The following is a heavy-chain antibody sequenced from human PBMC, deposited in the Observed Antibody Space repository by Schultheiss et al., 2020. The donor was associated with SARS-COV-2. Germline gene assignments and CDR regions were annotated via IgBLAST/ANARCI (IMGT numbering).Heavy chain of an antibody. CDR3: ARRLGWTHWFDP. V-gene: IGHV4-59*01. Sequence: SETLSLTCTVSGASISTYYWSWIRQSPGKGLEWIGYIYYTETDYNPSLKSRVTISVDTSKNQISLNLSSVTAADTAVYYCARRLGWTHWFDPWGQGTLVTVSS. CDR2: IYYTET. D-gene: IGHD2-21*01. CDR1: GASISTYY. J-gene: IGHJ5*02.